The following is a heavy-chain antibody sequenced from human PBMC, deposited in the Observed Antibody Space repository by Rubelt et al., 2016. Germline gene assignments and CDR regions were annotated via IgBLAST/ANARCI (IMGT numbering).Heavy chain of an antibody. CDR2: VFAGGNT. D-gene: IGHD3-10*01. CDR1: GFTFSSYS. CDR3: ARVRAFSLWFVGPTY. J-gene: IGHJ4*02. V-gene: IGHV3-66*02. Sequence: GGSLRLSRAASGFTFSSYSMNWVRQAPGRGLEWVSIVFAGGNTYYAASVKGRFTISRDNSKNTLYLQMNSLRAEDTAVYYCARVRAFSLWFVGPTYWGQGTLVTVSS.